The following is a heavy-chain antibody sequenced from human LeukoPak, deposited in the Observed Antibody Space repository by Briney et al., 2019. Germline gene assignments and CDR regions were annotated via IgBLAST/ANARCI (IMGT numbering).Heavy chain of an antibody. Sequence: GGSLRLSCAASGFTVSSNYMSWVRQAPGKGLEWVSVIYSGGSTYYADSVKGRFTISRDNSKNTLYLQMNSLRAEDTAVYYCATPYYDFWSGYDYYYGMDVWGQGTTVTVSS. V-gene: IGHV3-53*01. CDR3: ATPYYDFWSGYDYYYGMDV. J-gene: IGHJ6*02. CDR2: IYSGGST. D-gene: IGHD3-3*01. CDR1: GFTVSSNY.